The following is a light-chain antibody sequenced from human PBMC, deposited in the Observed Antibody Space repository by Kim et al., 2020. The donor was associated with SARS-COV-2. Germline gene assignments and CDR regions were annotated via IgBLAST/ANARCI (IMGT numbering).Light chain of an antibody. V-gene: IGLV3-1*01. Sequence: SYELTQPPSVSVSPGQTASITCSGDRLGDKYASWYQQKPSQSPVLVIYNDSRRPSGIPERFSGSNSGNTATLTISGTQAIDEADYYCQAWDNNNGVFGGGTQLTVL. CDR3: QAWDNNNGV. CDR2: NDS. J-gene: IGLJ3*02. CDR1: RLGDKY.